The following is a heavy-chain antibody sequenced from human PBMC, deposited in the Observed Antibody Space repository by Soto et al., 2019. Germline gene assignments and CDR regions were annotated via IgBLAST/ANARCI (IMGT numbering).Heavy chain of an antibody. V-gene: IGHV3-23*01. CDR3: AKDPNYDFWSGFSAVYFDY. Sequence: VHLLQSGGGLVQPGGSLRLSCAASGFSFSSFALSWVRQSPGKGLEWVAAVSGRGGDTYYANSVKGRFTISRDNSQNTLFLQMNSLRAEDSVIYYCAKDPNYDFWSGFSAVYFDYWGQGTLVTVSS. J-gene: IGHJ4*02. D-gene: IGHD3-3*01. CDR2: VSGRGGDT. CDR1: GFSFSSFA.